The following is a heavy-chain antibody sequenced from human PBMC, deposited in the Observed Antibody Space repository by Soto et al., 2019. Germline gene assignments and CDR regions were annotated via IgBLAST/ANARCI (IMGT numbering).Heavy chain of an antibody. V-gene: IGHV3-74*01. D-gene: IGHD3-10*01. J-gene: IGHJ4*02. CDR2: INDDGTNI. Sequence: GGSLRLSCTASGFTFSSFWMHWVRQAPGEGLAWVSHINDDGTNINYANSVRGRFTISRDNAKNTLYLQMNSLRAEDTAVYYCVRGYGSGSQNLWWGRGTLVTVSS. CDR1: GFTFSSFW. CDR3: VRGYGSGSQNLW.